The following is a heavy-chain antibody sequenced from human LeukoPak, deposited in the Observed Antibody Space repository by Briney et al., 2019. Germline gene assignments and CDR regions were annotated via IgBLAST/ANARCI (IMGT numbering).Heavy chain of an antibody. CDR1: GFTFSNYG. J-gene: IGHJ4*02. D-gene: IGHD5-18*01. Sequence: PGGSLRLSCAASGFTFSNYGMGWVRQAPGKGLEWVSDISDSGAGTYYSDSVRGRFTISRDNSKNTLYLQMNNLRAEDTAVYYCAKGAAMVDYWGQGTLVTVSS. CDR2: ISDSGAGT. V-gene: IGHV3-23*01. CDR3: AKGAAMVDY.